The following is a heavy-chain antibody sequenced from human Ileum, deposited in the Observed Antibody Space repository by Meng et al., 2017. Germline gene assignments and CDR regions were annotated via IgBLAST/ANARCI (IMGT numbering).Heavy chain of an antibody. CDR3: ATSGDNSGFYLGY. V-gene: IGHV4-4*02. D-gene: IGHD3-22*01. J-gene: IGHJ4*02. Sequence: VPLQRACPRLWRPSGTLSLTCPVPGDSISTYNWWTWVRQSPEKGLEWIGEIYHSGRTNYTPSLTSRVTMSVDKSKKQISLNLSSVTAADTAVYYCATSGDNSGFYLGYWGPGILVTVSS. CDR2: IYHSGRT. CDR1: GDSISTYNW.